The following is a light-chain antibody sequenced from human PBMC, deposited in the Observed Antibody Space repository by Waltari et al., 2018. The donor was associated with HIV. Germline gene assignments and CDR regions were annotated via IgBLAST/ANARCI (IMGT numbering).Light chain of an antibody. CDR2: GAS. V-gene: IGKV3-20*01. CDR1: QTVSSSY. J-gene: IGKJ1*01. CDR3: HQYLSSPQT. Sequence: EIVLTQSPGTLSLSPGERATLPCRASQTVSSSYLAWYQRKPGQAPRLPIYGASSRATGIPDRFSGSGSGTDFTLTISRLEPEDFAVYYCHQYLSSPQTFGQGTKVEIK.